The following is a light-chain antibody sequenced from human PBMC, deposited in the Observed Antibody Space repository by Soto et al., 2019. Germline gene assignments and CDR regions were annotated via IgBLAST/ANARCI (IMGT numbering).Light chain of an antibody. CDR3: QQRNNWPLT. Sequence: EIVLTQSPATLSLSPGERATLSCRTSQSVSSYLAWYQQKRGQAPRLLIYEASNKATGIPARFSGSGSGTDVTLTISSLEPEDVAIYYCQQRNNWPLTFGGGTKVEI. CDR2: EAS. J-gene: IGKJ4*01. CDR1: QSVSSY. V-gene: IGKV3-11*01.